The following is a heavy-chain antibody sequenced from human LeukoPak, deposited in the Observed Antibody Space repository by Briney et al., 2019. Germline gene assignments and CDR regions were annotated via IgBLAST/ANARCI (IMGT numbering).Heavy chain of an antibody. CDR1: GFIFSDYS. J-gene: IGHJ4*02. D-gene: IGHD5-18*01. V-gene: IGHV3-48*01. Sequence: GGSLRLSCATTGFIFSDYSMSWVRQAPGKGLEWLSFISTSSNTIYYADSVKGRFTVSRDNAKNSLYLQMNSLTGEDTAAYYCATRAAHSYGYVSDYWGQGILVIVSS. CDR3: ATRAAHSYGYVSDY. CDR2: ISTSSNTI.